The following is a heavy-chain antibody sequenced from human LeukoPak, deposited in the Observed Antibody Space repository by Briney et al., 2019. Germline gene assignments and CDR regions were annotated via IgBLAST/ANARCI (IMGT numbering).Heavy chain of an antibody. CDR2: ISAYNGNT. D-gene: IGHD1-26*01. V-gene: IGHV1-18*01. CDR3: AREWEPEVGYFDY. Sequence: GASVRVSCKASGYTFTSYGISWVPQAPGQGLEWMGWISAYNGNTNYAQKLQGRVTMTTDTSTSTAYMELSSLRSEDTAVYYCAREWEPEVGYFDYWGQGTLVTVSS. CDR1: GYTFTSYG. J-gene: IGHJ4*02.